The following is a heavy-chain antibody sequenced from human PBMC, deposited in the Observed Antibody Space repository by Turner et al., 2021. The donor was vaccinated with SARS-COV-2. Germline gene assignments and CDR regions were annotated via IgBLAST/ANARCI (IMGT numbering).Heavy chain of an antibody. J-gene: IGHJ4*02. CDR2: ISSSGGTT. CDR3: ANVGSYFFDY. D-gene: IGHD3-10*01. V-gene: IGHV3-23*01. Sequence: LLESGGGLVPPGGSLRLSCAASGFTFSNSAMCWVRQAPGKGLEWVSTISSSGGTTYYAASVKGRFTISRDNSKNTLYLQMNSLRAGDTALYYCANVGSYFFDYWGQGTLVTVSS. CDR1: GFTFSNSA.